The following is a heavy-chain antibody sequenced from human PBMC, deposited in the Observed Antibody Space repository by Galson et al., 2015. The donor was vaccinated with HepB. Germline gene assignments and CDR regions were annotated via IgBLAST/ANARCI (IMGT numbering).Heavy chain of an antibody. CDR1: DDFISDYH. J-gene: IGHJ5*02. V-gene: IGHV4-59*01. CDR2: IYYTGAT. CDR3: ARVRDAVVAAAGVFFDP. D-gene: IGHD6-13*01. Sequence: SETLSLTCSVSDDFISDYHWSWIRQSPGKGLEWIGYIYYTGATKYNPSLRSRVTMSFDTAKSQFPLKLTSVTAADTALYYCARVRDAVVAAAGVFFDPWGQGILVTVSS.